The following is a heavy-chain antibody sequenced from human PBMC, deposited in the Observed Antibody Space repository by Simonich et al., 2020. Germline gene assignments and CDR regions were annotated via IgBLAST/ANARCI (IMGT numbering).Heavy chain of an antibody. CDR3: ARHAGFAFDI. Sequence: QLQLQESGPGLVKPSATLSLTCTVSGGSISSSSYYWGWIRPPQGKGLEWIGSIYYSGRTIYTPARKSRVTISVDTSKNQFSLKLSSVTAADTAVYYCARHAGFAFDIWGQGTMVTVSS. D-gene: IGHD6-13*01. CDR1: GGSISSSSYY. J-gene: IGHJ3*02. CDR2: IYYSGRT. V-gene: IGHV4-39*01.